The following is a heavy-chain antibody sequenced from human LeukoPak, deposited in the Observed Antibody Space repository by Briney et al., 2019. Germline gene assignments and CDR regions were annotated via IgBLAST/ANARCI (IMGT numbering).Heavy chain of an antibody. CDR1: GGSISSYY. V-gene: IGHV4-4*07. Sequence: SETLSLTCTVSGGSISSYYWSWIRQPAGKGLEWIGRIYTSGSTNYNPSLKSRVTMSVDTSKNQFSLKLSSVTAADTAVFYCARVFRDSSGYHAGVGAFDIWGQGTMVTVSS. CDR3: ARVFRDSSGYHAGVGAFDI. CDR2: IYTSGST. D-gene: IGHD3-22*01. J-gene: IGHJ3*02.